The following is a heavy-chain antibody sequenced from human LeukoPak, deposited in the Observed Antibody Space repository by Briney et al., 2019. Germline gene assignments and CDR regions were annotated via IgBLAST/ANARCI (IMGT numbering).Heavy chain of an antibody. CDR3: ATLSHRAVAVVEPDY. J-gene: IGHJ4*02. V-gene: IGHV1-69*13. CDR2: IIPIFGTA. CDR1: GGTFSSYA. D-gene: IGHD6-19*01. Sequence: ASVSVSCKASGGTFSSYAISWVRQAPGQGLEWMGGIIPIFGTANYAQKLQGRVTITADESTSTAYMELSSLRSEDTAVYYCATLSHRAVAVVEPDYWGQGTLVTVSS.